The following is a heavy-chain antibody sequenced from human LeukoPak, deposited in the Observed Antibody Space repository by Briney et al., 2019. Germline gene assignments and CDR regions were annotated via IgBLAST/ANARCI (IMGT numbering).Heavy chain of an antibody. V-gene: IGHV3-21*01. D-gene: IGHD2-2*01. J-gene: IGHJ3*02. Sequence: GGSLRLSCAASGFTLSSYEMNWVRQAPGKGLEWVSPISSDSNYIFYADSVQGRFTISRDNAENSLFLQMNSLRAEDTAVYYCASRYCTSTNCYAFDIWGQGTMVTVSS. CDR3: ASRYCTSTNCYAFDI. CDR2: ISSDSNYI. CDR1: GFTLSSYE.